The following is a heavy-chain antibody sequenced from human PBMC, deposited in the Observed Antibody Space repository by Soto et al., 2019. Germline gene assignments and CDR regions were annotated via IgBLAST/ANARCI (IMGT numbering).Heavy chain of an antibody. D-gene: IGHD5-18*01. CDR3: ARSSGDTAMVYYYYGMDV. Sequence: GASVKVSCKASGGTFSSYAISWVRQAPGQGLEWMGGITPIFGTANYAQKFQGRVTITAGESTSTAYMELSSLRSEDTAVYYCARSSGDTAMVYYYYGMDVWGQGTTVTVSS. CDR1: GGTFSSYA. J-gene: IGHJ6*02. V-gene: IGHV1-69*13. CDR2: ITPIFGTA.